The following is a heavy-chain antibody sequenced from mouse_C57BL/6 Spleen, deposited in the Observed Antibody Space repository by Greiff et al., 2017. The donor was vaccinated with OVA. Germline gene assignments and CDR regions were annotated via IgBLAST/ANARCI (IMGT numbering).Heavy chain of an antibody. CDR2: IYPGGGYT. Sequence: VRLQQSGAELVRPGTSVKMSCKASGYTFTNYWIGWAKQRPGHGLEWIGDIYPGGGYTNYNEKFKGKATLTADKSSSTAYMQCSSLTSEDSAIYYCARKANDGYAWFAYWGQGTLVTVSA. CDR3: ARKANDGYAWFAY. J-gene: IGHJ3*01. V-gene: IGHV1-63*01. D-gene: IGHD2-3*01. CDR1: GYTFTNYW.